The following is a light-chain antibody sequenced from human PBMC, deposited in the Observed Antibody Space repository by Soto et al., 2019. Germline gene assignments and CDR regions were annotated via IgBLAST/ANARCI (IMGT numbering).Light chain of an antibody. CDR1: QTVLYSSNNKNY. CDR3: QLYHTTPPVP. Sequence: IVMTQSPDSLAVSLGERATINCKSSQTVLYSSNNKNYLAWYQQKPGQPPKLLIYWASTRESGVPDRFSGSGSGTDFTLTISSLQAEDVAVYYCQLYHTTPPVPFGQGTKVEI. CDR2: WAS. V-gene: IGKV4-1*01. J-gene: IGKJ1*01.